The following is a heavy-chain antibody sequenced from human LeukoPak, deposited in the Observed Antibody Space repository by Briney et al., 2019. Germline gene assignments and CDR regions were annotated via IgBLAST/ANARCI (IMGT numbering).Heavy chain of an antibody. V-gene: IGHV1-18*01. CDR3: ARGYYDFWSGYYWRYYYYYMDV. CDR1: GYTFTSYG. Sequence: ASVKVSCKASGYTFTSYGISWVRQAPGQGLEWMGWISAYNGNTNYAQKLQGRVTMTTDTSTSTAYMELGSLRSDDTAVYYCARGYYDFWSGYYWRYYYYYMDVWGKGTTVTVSS. D-gene: IGHD3-3*01. J-gene: IGHJ6*03. CDR2: ISAYNGNT.